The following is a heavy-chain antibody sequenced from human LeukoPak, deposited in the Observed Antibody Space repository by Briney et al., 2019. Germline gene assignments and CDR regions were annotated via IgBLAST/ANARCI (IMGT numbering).Heavy chain of an antibody. CDR1: GYTFTGYY. D-gene: IGHD2-15*01. Sequence: VASVKVSCKASGYTFTGYYMHWVRQAPGQGLEWMGRINPNSGGTNYAQKFQGRVTMTRDTSISTAYMELSRLRSDDTAVYYCARVGDVVVVAATDDAFDILGQGTMVTVSS. V-gene: IGHV1-2*06. J-gene: IGHJ3*02. CDR2: INPNSGGT. CDR3: ARVGDVVVVAATDDAFDI.